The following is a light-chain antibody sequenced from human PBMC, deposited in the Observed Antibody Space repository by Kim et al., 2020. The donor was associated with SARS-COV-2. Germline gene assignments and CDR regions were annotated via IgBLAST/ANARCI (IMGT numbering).Light chain of an antibody. V-gene: IGLV4-69*01. CDR1: SGHSSYA. CDR3: QTWGTGIVV. J-gene: IGLJ2*01. CDR2: LNSDGSH. Sequence: QLVLTQSPSASASLGASVKLTCTLSSGHSSYAIAWHQQQPEKGPRYLMKLNSDGSHSKGGGIPDRFSGSSSGAERYLTISSLQSEDDADYYCQTWGTGIVVFGGGTKLTVL.